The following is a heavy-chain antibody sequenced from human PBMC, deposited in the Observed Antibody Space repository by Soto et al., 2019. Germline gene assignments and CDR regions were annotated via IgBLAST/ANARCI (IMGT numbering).Heavy chain of an antibody. Sequence: QVQLVQSGPEVKKPGASVKVSCRASGYTFSTHGLSWVRQAPGQGLEWMGWITPYNGNTNYEQKLRGRLTMTTDTDTNTGYMEVRSLRSDDTAVYYCARFRDCTGSTCDPSFGFDLWGPGTVVTVSS. CDR1: GYTFSTHG. V-gene: IGHV1-18*01. D-gene: IGHD2-8*02. J-gene: IGHJ3*01. CDR2: ITPYNGNT. CDR3: ARFRDCTGSTCDPSFGFDL.